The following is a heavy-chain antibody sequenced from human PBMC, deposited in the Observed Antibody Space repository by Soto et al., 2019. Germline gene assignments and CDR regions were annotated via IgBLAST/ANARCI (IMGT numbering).Heavy chain of an antibody. CDR2: IYYSGST. CDR1: GGSISSYY. CDR3: ARDAYCSGGSCYYMDV. D-gene: IGHD2-15*01. J-gene: IGHJ6*03. Sequence: SEILSLTCTVSGGSISSYYWSWIRQPPGKGLEWIGYIYYSGSTNYNPSLKSRVTISVDTSKNQFSLKLSSVTAADTAVYYCARDAYCSGGSCYYMDVWGKGTTVTVSS. V-gene: IGHV4-59*01.